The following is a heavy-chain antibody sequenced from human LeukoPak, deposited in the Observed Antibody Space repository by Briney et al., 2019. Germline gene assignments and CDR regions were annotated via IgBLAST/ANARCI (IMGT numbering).Heavy chain of an antibody. Sequence: GPVKVSCKASGYTFTGYYMHWVRQAPGQGLEWMGRFNPNSGGTNYAQKFQGRVTMTRDTSISTAYMELSRLRSDDTAVYYCARGEERWLQLDCPDYWGQGTLVTVSS. J-gene: IGHJ4*02. CDR1: GYTFTGYY. CDR3: ARGEERWLQLDCPDY. CDR2: FNPNSGGT. D-gene: IGHD5-24*01. V-gene: IGHV1-2*06.